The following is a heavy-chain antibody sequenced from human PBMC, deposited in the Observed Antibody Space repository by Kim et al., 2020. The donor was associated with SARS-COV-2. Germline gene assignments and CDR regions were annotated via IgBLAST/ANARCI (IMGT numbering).Heavy chain of an antibody. D-gene: IGHD2-21*02. CDR3: EGDCGGDCYRNY. V-gene: IGHV3-23*01. Sequence: YYADSVKGRITISRDNSKNTLYQQMNSLSAEDTAVYYCEGDCGGDCYRNYWGQGTLVTVSS. J-gene: IGHJ4*02.